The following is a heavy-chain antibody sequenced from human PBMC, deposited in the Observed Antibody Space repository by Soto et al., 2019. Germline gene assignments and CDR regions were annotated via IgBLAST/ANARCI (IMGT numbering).Heavy chain of an antibody. CDR3: AKRVSSHDSISWVDY. Sequence: PGGSLRLSCTASGFTVRSNYMSWVRQAPGKGLELVSVIYSGGSTYYADSVKGRFTISRDNSKNTLYLQMNSLRAEDTAVYYCAKRVSSHDSISWVDYWGQATLVTVSS. J-gene: IGHJ4*02. CDR1: GFTVRSNY. D-gene: IGHD6-13*01. V-gene: IGHV3-53*01. CDR2: IYSGGST.